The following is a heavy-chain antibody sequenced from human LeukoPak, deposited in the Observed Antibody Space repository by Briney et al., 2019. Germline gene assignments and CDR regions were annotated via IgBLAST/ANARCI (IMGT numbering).Heavy chain of an antibody. V-gene: IGHV4-59*01. CDR1: GGSISSYY. CDR2: IYYSGIT. D-gene: IGHD3-10*01. J-gene: IGHJ4*02. Sequence: PSETLSLTXTVSGGSISSYYWSWIRQPPGKGLEWIGYIYYSGITKYNPSLKSRVTISVDTSKNQSSLKLSSVIAADTAVYYCARARYPYYYGSGSLGYWGQGTLVTVSS. CDR3: ARARYPYYYGSGSLGY.